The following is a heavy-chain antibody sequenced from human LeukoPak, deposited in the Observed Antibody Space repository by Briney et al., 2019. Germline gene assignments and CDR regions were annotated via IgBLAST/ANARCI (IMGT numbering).Heavy chain of an antibody. CDR3: ARPGDGYNYGPFDY. Sequence: GGSLKISCKGAAYKFSNYWIAWVRQRPGEDLEWMGIIYPDDSDTRYSPSFQGQVTISADKSISTAFLQWSSLKASDTAMYYCARPGDGYNYGPFDYWGQGTLVTVSS. CDR2: IYPDDSDT. V-gene: IGHV5-51*01. D-gene: IGHD5-24*01. J-gene: IGHJ4*02. CDR1: AYKFSNYW.